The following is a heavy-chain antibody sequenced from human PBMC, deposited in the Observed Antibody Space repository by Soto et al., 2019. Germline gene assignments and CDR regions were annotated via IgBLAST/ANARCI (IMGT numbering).Heavy chain of an antibody. CDR2: IYYSGST. V-gene: IGHV4-59*01. CDR3: ARELYYYDSSGYTHAFEI. D-gene: IGHD3-22*01. Sequence: ASETLSLTCTVSGGSISSYYWSWIRQPPGKGLEWIGYIYYSGSTNYNPSLKSRVTISVDTSKNQFSLKLSSVTAADTAVYYCARELYYYDSSGYTHAFEIWGQGTMVTVSS. CDR1: GGSISSYY. J-gene: IGHJ3*02.